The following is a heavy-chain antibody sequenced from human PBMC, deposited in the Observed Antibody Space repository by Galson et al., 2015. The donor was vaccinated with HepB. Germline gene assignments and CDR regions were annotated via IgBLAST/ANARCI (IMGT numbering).Heavy chain of an antibody. CDR2: IYPGDSDT. Sequence: QSGAEVKKPGESQKISCKGSGYSFTSYWIGWVRQMPGKGLEWMGIIYPGDSDTRYSPSFQGQVTISADKSISTAYLQWSSLKASDTAMYYCARLRGPSGVSSGWYVGWFDPWGQGTLVTVSS. D-gene: IGHD6-19*01. V-gene: IGHV5-51*01. J-gene: IGHJ5*02. CDR1: GYSFTSYW. CDR3: ARLRGPSGVSSGWYVGWFDP.